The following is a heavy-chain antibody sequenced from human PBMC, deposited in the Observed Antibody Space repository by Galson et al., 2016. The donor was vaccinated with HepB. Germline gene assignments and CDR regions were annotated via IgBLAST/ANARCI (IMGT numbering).Heavy chain of an antibody. CDR2: IKNDGSQK. D-gene: IGHD2-2*01. V-gene: IGHV3-7*02. J-gene: IGHJ5*02. CDR3: ARGDCSSSTCYVIWFDP. Sequence: SLRLSCAASGFTFSNYWMSWVRQAPGKGLEWVANIKNDGSQKYYLHSVKGRFTIPRDNGKNSLYLQMGSLRAEDTAVYYCARGDCSSSTCYVIWFDPWGQGTLVTVSS. CDR1: GFTFSNYW.